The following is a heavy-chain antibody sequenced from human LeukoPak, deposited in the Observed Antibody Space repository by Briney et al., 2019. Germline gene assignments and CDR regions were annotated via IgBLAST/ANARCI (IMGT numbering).Heavy chain of an antibody. CDR3: ARGIAARPGSSTYYYYMDV. Sequence: ASVKVSCKASGYTFTSYYMHWVRQAPGQGLEWMGWINPNSGGTNYAQKFQGRVTMTRDTSISTAYMELSRLRSGDTAVYYCARGIAARPGSSTYYYYMDVWGKGTTVTVSS. J-gene: IGHJ6*03. CDR2: INPNSGGT. CDR1: GYTFTSYY. V-gene: IGHV1-2*02. D-gene: IGHD6-6*01.